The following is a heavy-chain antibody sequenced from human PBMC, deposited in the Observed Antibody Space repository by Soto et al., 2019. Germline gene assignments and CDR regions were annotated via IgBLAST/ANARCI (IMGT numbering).Heavy chain of an antibody. D-gene: IGHD6-19*01. J-gene: IGHJ2*01. CDR2: ISHDGSNK. CDR1: GFTFSSYG. CDR3: AKEISGYSSGWYGGKDWYFDL. Sequence: QVQLVESGGGVVQPGRSLRLSCAASGFTFSSYGMHWVRQAPGKGLEWVAVISHDGSNKYYADSVKGRFTISRVNSRNTLYLQMNSLRAEDTAVYYCAKEISGYSSGWYGGKDWYFDLWGRGTLVTVSS. V-gene: IGHV3-30*18.